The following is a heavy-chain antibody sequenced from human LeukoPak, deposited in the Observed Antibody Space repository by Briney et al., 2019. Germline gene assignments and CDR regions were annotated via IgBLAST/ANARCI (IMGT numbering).Heavy chain of an antibody. V-gene: IGHV1-46*01. CDR2: INPSGGST. Sequence: ASVKDSCKASGYTFTSYYMHWVRQAPGQGLEWMGVINPSGGSTSYAQKFQGRVTMTRDTSTSTVYMELSSLRSEDTAVYYCARGRGYCSSGSCYYDYWGQGTLVTVSS. CDR1: GYTFTSYY. D-gene: IGHD2-15*01. CDR3: ARGRGYCSSGSCYYDY. J-gene: IGHJ4*02.